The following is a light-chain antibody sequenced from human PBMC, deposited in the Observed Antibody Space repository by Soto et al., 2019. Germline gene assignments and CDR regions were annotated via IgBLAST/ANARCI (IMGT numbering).Light chain of an antibody. CDR1: QSISSY. CDR2: AAS. CDR3: QQSYSTPFT. V-gene: IGKV1-39*01. J-gene: IGKJ3*01. Sequence: DIQMTQSPSSLSACVGDRVTLTCRASQSISSYLNWYQQKPGKAPKLLIYAASSLQSGVPSRFSGSGSGTDFTLTISSLQPEDFATYYCQQSYSTPFTFGPGTKVDIK.